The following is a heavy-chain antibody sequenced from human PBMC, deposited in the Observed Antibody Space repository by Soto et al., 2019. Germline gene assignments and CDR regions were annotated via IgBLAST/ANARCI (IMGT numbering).Heavy chain of an antibody. J-gene: IGHJ4*02. CDR2: INPNSGGT. V-gene: IGHV1-2*04. D-gene: IGHD2-2*01. CDR3: ASGGDIVVVPAAHPFDY. CDR1: GYTFTGYY. Sequence: ASVKVSCKASGYTFTGYYMHWVRQARGQGLEWMGWINPNSGGTNYAQKFQGWVTMTRDTSISTAYMELSRLRSDDTAVYYCASGGDIVVVPAAHPFDYWGQGTLVTVSS.